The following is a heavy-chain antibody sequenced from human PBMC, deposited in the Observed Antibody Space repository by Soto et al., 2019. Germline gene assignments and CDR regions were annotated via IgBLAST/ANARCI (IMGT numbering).Heavy chain of an antibody. V-gene: IGHV4-59*08. D-gene: IGHD6-13*01. CDR3: ARRYSSSFDY. CDR1: GGSISSYY. Sequence: SVTLSLTWTVSGGSISSYYWSWIRQPPGKGLEWIGYIYYSGSTNYNPSLKSRVTISVDTSKNQFSLKLSSVTAADTAVYYCARRYSSSFDYWGQGTLVTVSS. CDR2: IYYSGST. J-gene: IGHJ4*02.